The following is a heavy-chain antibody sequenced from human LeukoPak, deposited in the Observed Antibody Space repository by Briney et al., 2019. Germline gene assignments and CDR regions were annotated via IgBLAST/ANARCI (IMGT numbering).Heavy chain of an antibody. D-gene: IGHD3-10*01. CDR1: GGSISSYY. V-gene: IGHV4-59*01. CDR2: IYYSGST. Sequence: SETLSLTCTVSGGSISSYYWSWIRQPPGKGLEWIGYIYYSGSTNYNPSLKSRVTISVDTSKNQFSLKLSSVTAADTAVYYCARVSPLSADLWSNYFDYWGQGTLVTVSS. J-gene: IGHJ4*02. CDR3: ARVSPLSADLWSNYFDY.